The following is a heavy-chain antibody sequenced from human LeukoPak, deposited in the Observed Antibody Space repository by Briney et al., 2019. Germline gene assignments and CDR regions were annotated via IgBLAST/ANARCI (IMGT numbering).Heavy chain of an antibody. V-gene: IGHV3-15*01. CDR3: AKGRGFRVWDPWDN. J-gene: IGHJ4*02. D-gene: IGHD3-16*01. CDR2: IKSKNDGGTT. Sequence: GGPLRLSCAASGFTFSNAWMSWVRQAPGKGLEWVARIKSKNDGGTTDYAAPVKGRFTISRDNSKNTLFLEMNSLRVEDTAVYYCAKGRGFRVWDPWDNWGQGTLITVSS. CDR1: GFTFSNAW.